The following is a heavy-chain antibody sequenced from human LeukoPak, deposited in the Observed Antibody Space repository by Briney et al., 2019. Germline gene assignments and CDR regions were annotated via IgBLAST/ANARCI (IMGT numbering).Heavy chain of an antibody. CDR1: GFTFSSYG. Sequence: GGTLRLSCAASGFTFSSYGMHWVRQAPGKGLEWVAFLRYDGGNKYYADSVKGRFTISRDNSKNTLYLQMNSLRAEDTAVYYCAKVGSSNWFDPWGQGTLVAVSS. CDR2: LRYDGGNK. J-gene: IGHJ5*02. CDR3: AKVGSSNWFDP. D-gene: IGHD6-6*01. V-gene: IGHV3-30*02.